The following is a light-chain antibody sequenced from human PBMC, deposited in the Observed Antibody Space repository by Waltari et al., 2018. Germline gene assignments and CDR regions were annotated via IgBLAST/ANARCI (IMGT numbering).Light chain of an antibody. CDR3: AAWEDSLSGL. CDR1: SSNIGSNY. J-gene: IGLJ2*01. CDR2: SNN. V-gene: IGLV1-47*01. Sequence: QSVLTQPPSASGTPGQRVTISCSGSSSNIGSNYVYWYQQLPGTAPKLLLYSNNQRPSGVPDRFSGSKSVPSASLAISGLRSEDEADYYCAAWEDSLSGLFGGGTKLTVL.